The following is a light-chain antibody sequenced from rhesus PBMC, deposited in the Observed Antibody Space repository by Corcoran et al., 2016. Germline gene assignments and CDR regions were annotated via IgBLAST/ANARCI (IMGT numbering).Light chain of an antibody. CDR3: LQHNSYPFT. V-gene: IGKV1-28*03. J-gene: IGKJ3*01. Sequence: DIQMTQSPSSLSASVGDTVTITCRASQDISSSLNWFQQRPGKAPKLLIYTASSLEYGVPSRFSGSASGTDFTLTISSLQPEDFAVYSCLQHNSYPFTFGPGTKLDIK. CDR1: QDISSS. CDR2: TAS.